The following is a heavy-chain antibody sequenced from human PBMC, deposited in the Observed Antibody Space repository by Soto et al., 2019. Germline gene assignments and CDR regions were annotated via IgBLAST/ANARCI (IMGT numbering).Heavy chain of an antibody. CDR2: ISSGSGDTI. CDR1: GFTFSSFA. CDR3: ARDLWDDLAGGESDY. V-gene: IGHV3-48*01. Sequence: EVQLVESGGGLVQPGGSLRLSCAASGFTFSSFAMNWVGQAPGKGLEWVSYISSGSGDTIYYADSVKGRFTISRDNAKNSLYLQMNSLRAEDTALYYCARDLWDDLAGGESDYWGQGTLVTVSS. D-gene: IGHD6-19*01. J-gene: IGHJ4*02.